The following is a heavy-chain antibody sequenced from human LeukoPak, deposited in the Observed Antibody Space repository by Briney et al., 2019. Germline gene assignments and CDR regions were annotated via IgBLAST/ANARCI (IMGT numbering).Heavy chain of an antibody. V-gene: IGHV4-59*08. D-gene: IGHD6-13*01. CDR3: ARHVDSSTWYTWSDP. CDR1: GDSISSDS. Sequence: KSSETLSLTCSVSGDSISSDSWSWIRQPPGKGLEWIGSVYSSGGPNYNPSLKSRVTISVDTSKNQFSLKLTSVTAADTAVYYCARHVDSSTWYTWSDPWGQGTPVTVSS. J-gene: IGHJ5*02. CDR2: VYSSGGP.